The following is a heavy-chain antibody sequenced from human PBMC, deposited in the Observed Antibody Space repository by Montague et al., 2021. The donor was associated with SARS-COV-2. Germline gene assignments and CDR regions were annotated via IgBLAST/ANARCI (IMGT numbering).Heavy chain of an antibody. V-gene: IGHV4-34*01. D-gene: IGHD2-2*01. CDR1: RGSFNGYY. CDR2: INHSCSV. CDR3: ARGYCSSTPCYRSLHY. Sequence: SETLSLTCTVHRGSFNGYYWTWIRQPPGKGLEWIGEINHSCSVNYNPSLKRPVTISVDTSKNPFSLKLRSVTAADTAIYYCARGYCSSTPCYRSLHYWGQGTLVVVSS. J-gene: IGHJ4*02.